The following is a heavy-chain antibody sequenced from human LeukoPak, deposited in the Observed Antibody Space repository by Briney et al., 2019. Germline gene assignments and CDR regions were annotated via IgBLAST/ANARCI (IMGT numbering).Heavy chain of an antibody. CDR3: ARRSNQHYFDY. J-gene: IGHJ4*02. V-gene: IGHV3-23*01. CDR1: GFTFSDYY. CDR2: ISDSGGST. D-gene: IGHD4-11*01. Sequence: GGSLRLSCAASGFTFSDYYMSWIRQAPGKGLEWVSTISDSGGSTYYADSVKGRFTISRDNSKNTLYLQMNSLRAEDTAVYYCARRSNQHYFDYWGQGTLVTVSS.